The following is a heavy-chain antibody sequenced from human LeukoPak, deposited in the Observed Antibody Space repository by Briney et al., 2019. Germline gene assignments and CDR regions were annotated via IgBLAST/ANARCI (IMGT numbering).Heavy chain of an antibody. Sequence: GGSLRLSCAASGFTFSSYGMHWVRQAPGKGLEWVSVIYSGGSTYYADSVKGRFTISRDNSKNTLYLQMNSLRAEDTAVYYCAREYDILTGYDYWGQGTLVTVSS. CDR3: AREYDILTGYDY. D-gene: IGHD3-9*01. CDR2: IYSGGST. CDR1: GFTFSSYG. V-gene: IGHV3-66*01. J-gene: IGHJ4*02.